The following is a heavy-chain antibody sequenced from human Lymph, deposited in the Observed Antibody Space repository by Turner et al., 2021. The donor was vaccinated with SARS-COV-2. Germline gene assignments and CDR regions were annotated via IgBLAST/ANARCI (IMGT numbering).Heavy chain of an antibody. V-gene: IGHV3-30-3*01. Sequence: QVQLVESGGGVVQPGRSLRLSCAASGFTFSSYAMNWVRQAPGKGVEWVTLISYDGSNKSYADSVKGRFTISRDNSKNTLYLQMNSLRAEDTAVYYCARSGPNFDFWGQGTLVTVSS. CDR3: ARSGPNFDF. CDR1: GFTFSSYA. CDR2: ISYDGSNK. D-gene: IGHD7-27*01. J-gene: IGHJ4*02.